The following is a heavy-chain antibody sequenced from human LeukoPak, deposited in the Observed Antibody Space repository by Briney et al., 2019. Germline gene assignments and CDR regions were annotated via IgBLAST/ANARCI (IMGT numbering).Heavy chain of an antibody. CDR2: ISYDGSNK. CDR3: AKDHHGSFDY. D-gene: IGHD6-25*01. V-gene: IGHV3-30*18. Sequence: PGTSLRLSCAASGFNFSSYGMHWVRQAPGKGLEWVAVISYDGSNKYYADSVKGRFTISRDNSKNTLYLQMNSLRAEDTAVYYCAKDHHGSFDYWGQGTLVTVSS. CDR1: GFNFSSYG. J-gene: IGHJ4*02.